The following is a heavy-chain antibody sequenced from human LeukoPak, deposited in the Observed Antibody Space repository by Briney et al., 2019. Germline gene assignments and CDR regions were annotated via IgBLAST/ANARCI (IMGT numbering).Heavy chain of an antibody. V-gene: IGHV4-30-4*08. D-gene: IGHD2-2*01. CDR3: ARAGRDCSSTSCYYHSYYYYYMDV. CDR1: GGSISSGDYY. Sequence: SETLSLTCTVSGGSISSGDYYWSWIRQPPGKGLEWIGYIYYSGSTYYNPSLKSRVTISVDTSKNQFSLKLSSVTAADTAVYYCARAGRDCSSTSCYYHSYYYYYMDVWGKGTTVTVSS. J-gene: IGHJ6*03. CDR2: IYYSGST.